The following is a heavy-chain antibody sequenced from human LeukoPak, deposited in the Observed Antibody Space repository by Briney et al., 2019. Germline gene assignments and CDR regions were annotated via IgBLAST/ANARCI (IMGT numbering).Heavy chain of an antibody. D-gene: IGHD3-10*01. CDR3: ARTDYYGSGCYPDVYFDY. J-gene: IGHJ4*02. CDR2: IYSGSST. CDR1: GFIFSSYA. Sequence: GGSLRLSCAASGFIFSSYAMSWIRQAPGKGLEWVSVIYSGSSTYYADSVKGRFTISRGNSKNTLYLQMNSLRAEDTAVYYCARTDYYGSGCYPDVYFDYWGQGTLVTVSS. V-gene: IGHV3-23*03.